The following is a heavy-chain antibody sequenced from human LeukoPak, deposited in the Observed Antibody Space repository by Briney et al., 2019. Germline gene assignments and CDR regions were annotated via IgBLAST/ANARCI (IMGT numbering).Heavy chain of an antibody. D-gene: IGHD1-26*01. V-gene: IGHV4-61*02. CDR2: IYTSGST. CDR3: ARGVYSGSYYYFDY. CDR1: GGSISSGSYY. J-gene: IGHJ4*02. Sequence: SQTLSLTCTVSGGSISSGSYYWSWIRQPAGKGLEWIGRIYTSGSTNYNPSLKSRVTISVDTSKNQFSLKLSSVTAADTAVYYCARGVYSGSYYYFDYWGQGTLVTVSS.